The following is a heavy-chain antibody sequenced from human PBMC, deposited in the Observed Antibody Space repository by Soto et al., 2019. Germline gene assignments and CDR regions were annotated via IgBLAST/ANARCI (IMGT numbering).Heavy chain of an antibody. CDR2: INHSGST. D-gene: IGHD2-15*01. Sequence: PSETLSLTCAVYGGSFSGYYWSWIRQPPGKGLEWIGEINHSGSTNYNPSLKSRVTTSVDTSKNQFSLKLSSVTAADTAVYYCARFPRQWRYAFDYWGQGTLVTVSS. CDR3: ARFPRQWRYAFDY. J-gene: IGHJ4*02. CDR1: GGSFSGYY. V-gene: IGHV4-34*01.